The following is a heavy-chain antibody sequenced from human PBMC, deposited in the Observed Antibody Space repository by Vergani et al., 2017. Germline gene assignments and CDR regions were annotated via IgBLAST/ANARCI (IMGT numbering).Heavy chain of an antibody. Sequence: QVQLVQSGAEVKKPGASVKVSCKASGYTFTSYDINWVRQATGQGLEWMGWMNPNRGNTGYAQKFQGRVTMTRNTSISTAYMELSSLRSKDTAMDYCAGGQRRMVGGQRKYLFDYWGQGTLVTVSS. CDR3: AGGQRRMVGGQRKYLFDY. D-gene: IGHD3-10*01. CDR2: MNPNRGNT. V-gene: IGHV1-8*01. J-gene: IGHJ4*02. CDR1: GYTFTSYD.